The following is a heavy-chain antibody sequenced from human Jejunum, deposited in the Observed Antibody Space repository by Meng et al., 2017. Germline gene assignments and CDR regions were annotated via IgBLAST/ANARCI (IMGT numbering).Heavy chain of an antibody. CDR1: GGSINSGYYY. Sequence: SETLSLSCTVSGGSINSGYYYWSWMRQPAGQELEWIGRIASSGRNKYNPSLNRRVTISVDTSKNQFSLKLSCVTAEDTAAYYCARERYCSDVSCGYYYCYGMDYWGQGTLVTVSS. V-gene: IGHV4-61*02. D-gene: IGHD2-15*01. CDR2: IASSGRN. CDR3: ARERYCSDVSCGYYYCYGMDY. J-gene: IGHJ4*02.